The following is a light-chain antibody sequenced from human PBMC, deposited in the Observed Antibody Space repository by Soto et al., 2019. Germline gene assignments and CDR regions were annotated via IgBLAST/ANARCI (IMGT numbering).Light chain of an antibody. CDR2: GAS. V-gene: IGKV3-20*01. Sequence: EIVMTQSPATLSVSPGGRATLSCRASQSVSSDLAWYHQKPGQAPRLLIYGASNRATGIPDRFGGSGSGADFTLTISRLEPEDFAVYYCQQYGSSPRTFGQGTKVDIK. J-gene: IGKJ1*01. CDR3: QQYGSSPRT. CDR1: QSVSSD.